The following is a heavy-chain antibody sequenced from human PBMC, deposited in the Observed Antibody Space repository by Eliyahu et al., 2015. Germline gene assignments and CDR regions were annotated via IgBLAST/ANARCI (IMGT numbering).Heavy chain of an antibody. CDR1: GLTFRNFA. Sequence: QVQMVESGGGVVXXGRSLRXSXAGFGLTFRNFAMQWVRQAPGKGLEWVAIISHDGSNRYYTQSVKGRFTISRDNSDNTLYLQMSSLTTEDTGVYYCARDAGFWSGYFPQWGQGTLVSVSS. CDR3: ARDAGFWSGYFPQ. D-gene: IGHD3-3*01. J-gene: IGHJ4*02. CDR2: ISHDGSNR. V-gene: IGHV3-30*03.